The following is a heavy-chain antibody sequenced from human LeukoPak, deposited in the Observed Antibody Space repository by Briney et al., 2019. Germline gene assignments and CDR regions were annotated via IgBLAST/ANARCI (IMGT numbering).Heavy chain of an antibody. Sequence: PGGSLRLSCAASGFTFSDHYMDWVRQAPGKGLEWVGRTRNKANSYTTEYAASVKGRFTISRDDSKNSLYLRMNSLKTEDTAVYYCARVTQDGWFDPWGQGTLATVSS. CDR1: GFTFSDHY. D-gene: IGHD2-21*02. J-gene: IGHJ5*02. CDR3: ARVTQDGWFDP. V-gene: IGHV3-72*01. CDR2: TRNKANSYTT.